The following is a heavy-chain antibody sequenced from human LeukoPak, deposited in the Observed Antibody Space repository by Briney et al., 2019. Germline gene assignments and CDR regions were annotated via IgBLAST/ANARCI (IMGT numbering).Heavy chain of an antibody. V-gene: IGHV5-51*01. CDR1: GYSFTSYW. CDR3: ARPSNYYGSGSYSNPLHL. J-gene: IGHJ4*02. Sequence: GESLKISCKGSGYSFTSYWIGWVRQMPGKGLEWMGIIYPGGSDTIYSPYFQGQVTISADRSISTAYLQWSSLKASDTAMYYCARPSNYYGSGSYSNPLHLWGQGTLVTVSS. D-gene: IGHD3-10*01. CDR2: IYPGGSDT.